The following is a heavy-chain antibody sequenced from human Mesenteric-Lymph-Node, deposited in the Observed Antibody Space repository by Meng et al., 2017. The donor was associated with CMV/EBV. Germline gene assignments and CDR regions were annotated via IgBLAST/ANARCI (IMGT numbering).Heavy chain of an antibody. CDR3: ARGLGYCSSTSCYLYFDY. J-gene: IGHJ4*02. V-gene: IGHV4-34*01. CDR1: GSFSGYY. CDR2: INHSGST. Sequence: GSFSGYYWSWIRQPPGKGLEWIGEINHSGSTNYNPSLKSRVTISVDTSKNQFSLNLSSVTAADTAVYYCARGLGYCSSTSCYLYFDYWGQGTLVTVSS. D-gene: IGHD2-2*01.